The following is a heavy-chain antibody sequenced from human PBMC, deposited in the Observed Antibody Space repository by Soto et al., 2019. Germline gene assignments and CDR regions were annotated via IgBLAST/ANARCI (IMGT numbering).Heavy chain of an antibody. V-gene: IGHV3-48*03. Sequence: PGGSLRLSCAASGFTFSSYEMNWVRRAPGKGLEWVSYISSSGSTIYYADSVKGRFTISRDNAKNSLYLQMNSLRAEDTAVYYCARDFIAARPYSSGLATPGSGYWGQGTLVTVSS. J-gene: IGHJ4*02. CDR2: ISSSGSTI. CDR1: GFTFSSYE. CDR3: ARDFIAARPYSSGLATPGSGY. D-gene: IGHD6-6*01.